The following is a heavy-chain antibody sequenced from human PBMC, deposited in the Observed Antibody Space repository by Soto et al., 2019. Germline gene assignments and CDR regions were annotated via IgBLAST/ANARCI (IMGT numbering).Heavy chain of an antibody. J-gene: IGHJ5*02. V-gene: IGHV1-18*04. CDR1: GYTFTSYG. CDR3: ARTPRYGSGSNWFDP. D-gene: IGHD3-10*01. Sequence: ASVKVSCKASGYTFTSYGISWVRQAPGQGLEWMGWISAYNGNTNYAQKLQGRVTMTTDTSTSTAYMELRSLRSDDTAVYYCARTPRYGSGSNWFDPWGQGTMVTVSS. CDR2: ISAYNGNT.